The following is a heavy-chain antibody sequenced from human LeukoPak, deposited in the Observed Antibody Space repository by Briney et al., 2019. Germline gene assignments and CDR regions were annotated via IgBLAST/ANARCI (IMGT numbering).Heavy chain of an antibody. J-gene: IGHJ4*02. V-gene: IGHV1-69*06. Sequence: ASVKVSCKASGGTFSSYAISWVRQAPGQGLEWMGGIIPIFGTANYAQKFQGRVTITADKSTSTAYMELSSLRSEDTAVYYCARAEYSSGWTGREDYWGQGTLVTVSS. D-gene: IGHD6-19*01. CDR2: IIPIFGTA. CDR3: ARAEYSSGWTGREDY. CDR1: GGTFSSYA.